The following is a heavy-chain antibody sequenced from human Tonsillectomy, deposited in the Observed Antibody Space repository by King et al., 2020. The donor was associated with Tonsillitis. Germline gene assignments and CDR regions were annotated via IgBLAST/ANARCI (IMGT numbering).Heavy chain of an antibody. CDR2: IKQDGSEK. V-gene: IGHV3-7*01. CDR3: ARETMRGGSCYYFDP. J-gene: IGHJ5*02. Sequence: VQLVESGGGLVQPGGSLRLSCAASGFTFSSYWMSWVRQAPGKGLEWVANIKQDGSEKYYVDSVNGRFTISRDNAKNSLYLQMKSLRAEDTAVYYCARETMRGGSCYYFDPWGQGTLVTVSS. D-gene: IGHD2-15*01. CDR1: GFTFSSYW.